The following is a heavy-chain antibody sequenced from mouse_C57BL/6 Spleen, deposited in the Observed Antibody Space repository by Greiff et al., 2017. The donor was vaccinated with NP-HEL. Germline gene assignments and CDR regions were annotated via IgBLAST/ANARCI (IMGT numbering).Heavy chain of an antibody. CDR3: ARSDYYGSSYAMDY. CDR1: GFTFTSYW. Sequence: QVQLLQPGAELVKPGASVKLSCKASGFTFTSYWMHWVKQRPGQGLEWIGMIHPNSGSTNYNEKFKSKATLTVDKYSSTTFMQHSSLTAKESAVYYCARSDYYGSSYAMDYWGQGTSVTVSS. V-gene: IGHV1-64*01. D-gene: IGHD1-1*01. J-gene: IGHJ4*01. CDR2: IHPNSGST.